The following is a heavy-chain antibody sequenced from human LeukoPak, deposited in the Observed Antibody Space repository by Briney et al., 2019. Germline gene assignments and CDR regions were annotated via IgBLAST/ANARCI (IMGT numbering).Heavy chain of an antibody. Sequence: GGSLRLSCVVSGFTFSTYGMHWVRQAPGKGLEWVTVKSYEGSKEYYADSVKGRFTISRDSSKNTLYLQMNSLRVEDTAVYYCAKGGVTYWYFDAWGQGTLVTVSS. CDR2: KSYEGSKE. J-gene: IGHJ5*02. D-gene: IGHD2-8*02. CDR1: GFTFSTYG. V-gene: IGHV3-30*18. CDR3: AKGGVTYWYFDA.